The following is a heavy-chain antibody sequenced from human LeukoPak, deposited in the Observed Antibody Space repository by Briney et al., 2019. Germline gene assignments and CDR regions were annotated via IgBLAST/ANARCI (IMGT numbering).Heavy chain of an antibody. CDR1: GFTFSTYN. Sequence: GGSLRLSCAASGFTFSTYNMNWVRHAPGKGLEWISSITSSSSYIYYADSVKGRFTISRDNAKNSLYLQMNSLRAEDTAVYYCARALRSGSYVYYYYYYMDVWGKGTTVTVSS. CDR3: ARALRSGSYVYYYYYYMDV. CDR2: ITSSSSYI. D-gene: IGHD1-26*01. V-gene: IGHV3-21*01. J-gene: IGHJ6*03.